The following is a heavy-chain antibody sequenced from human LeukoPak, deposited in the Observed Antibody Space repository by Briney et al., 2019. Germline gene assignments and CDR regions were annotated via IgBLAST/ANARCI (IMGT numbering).Heavy chain of an antibody. D-gene: IGHD3-9*01. Sequence: GESLKISCTGSGYSFANYWIGWGRQMPGKGLEWIGTIYPGDSDTRYRPSFQGQVTISADKSISTAHLQWSSLKASDTAMYYCARLGLEAYGSAGYYYLDYWGQGALVTVSS. CDR3: ARLGLEAYGSAGYYYLDY. CDR1: GYSFANYW. CDR2: IYPGDSDT. V-gene: IGHV5-51*01. J-gene: IGHJ4*02.